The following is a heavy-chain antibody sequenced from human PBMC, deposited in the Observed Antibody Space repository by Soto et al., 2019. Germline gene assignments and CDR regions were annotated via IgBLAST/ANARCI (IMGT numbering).Heavy chain of an antibody. J-gene: IGHJ5*02. V-gene: IGHV4-39*01. CDR3: ARRERYYESPDWLDP. D-gene: IGHD3-22*01. Sequence: SETLSLTCTVSGGSINHFGYYWGWIRPAPGRGLEWIGTVYHNENTYYNPSLKSRITISADTAKNQFSLHLRSVTAADTAIYFCARRERYYESPDWLDPWGQGTLVTVSS. CDR2: VYHNENT. CDR1: GGSINHFGYY.